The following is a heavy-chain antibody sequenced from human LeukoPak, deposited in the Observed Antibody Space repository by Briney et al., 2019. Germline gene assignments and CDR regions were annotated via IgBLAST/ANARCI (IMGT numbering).Heavy chain of an antibody. CDR3: ARESHETREDY. CDR1: GYTFTGYY. V-gene: IGHV1-18*04. D-gene: IGHD1-1*01. Sequence: ASVKVSCKASGYTFTGYYMHWVRQAPGQGLEWMGRISANNGDTDYPPKLQDRVTMTTDTYTSTAYMELRSLRSDDTAMYYCARESHETREDYWGQGTLVTVSS. J-gene: IGHJ4*02. CDR2: ISANNGDT.